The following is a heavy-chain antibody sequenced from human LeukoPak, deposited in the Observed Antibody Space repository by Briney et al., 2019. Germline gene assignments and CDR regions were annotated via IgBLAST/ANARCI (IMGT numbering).Heavy chain of an antibody. V-gene: IGHV1-69*13. D-gene: IGHD1-26*01. Sequence: ASVEVSCKASGGTFSSYAISWVRQAPGQGLEWMGGIIPIFGTANYAQKFQGRVTITADESTSTAYMELSSLRSEDTAVYYCARDRPTYSGSYGFDYWGQGTLVTVSS. CDR1: GGTFSSYA. CDR3: ARDRPTYSGSYGFDY. J-gene: IGHJ4*02. CDR2: IIPIFGTA.